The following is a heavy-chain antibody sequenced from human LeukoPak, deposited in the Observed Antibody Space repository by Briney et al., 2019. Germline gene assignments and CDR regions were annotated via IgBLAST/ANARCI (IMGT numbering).Heavy chain of an antibody. J-gene: IGHJ3*02. D-gene: IGHD3-22*01. Sequence: SETLSLTCTVSGGSISSYYWGWIRQPAGKGLEWIGRIYTSGSTNYNPSLKSRVTMSVDTSKNQFSLKLSSVTAADTAVYYCAREGDYYDSSGYYGSVAFDIWGQGTMVTVSS. CDR3: AREGDYYDSSGYYGSVAFDI. V-gene: IGHV4-4*07. CDR2: IYTSGST. CDR1: GGSISSYY.